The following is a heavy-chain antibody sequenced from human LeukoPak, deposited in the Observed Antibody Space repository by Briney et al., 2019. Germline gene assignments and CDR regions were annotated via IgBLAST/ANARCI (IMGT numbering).Heavy chain of an antibody. CDR2: IYTSGST. D-gene: IGHD3-22*01. CDR1: GGSISSGSYY. CDR3: ARARNYYDSSDYYYEGDAFDI. J-gene: IGHJ3*02. Sequence: SQTLSLTCTVSGGSISSGSYYWSWIRQPAGKGLEWIGRIYTSGSTNYNPSLKSRVTISVDTSKNQFSLKLSSVTAADTAVYYCARARNYYDSSDYYYEGDAFDIWGQGTMVTVSS. V-gene: IGHV4-61*02.